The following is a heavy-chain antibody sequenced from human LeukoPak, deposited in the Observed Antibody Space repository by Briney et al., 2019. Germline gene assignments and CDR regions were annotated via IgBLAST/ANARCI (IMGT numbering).Heavy chain of an antibody. V-gene: IGHV3-30*02. CDR3: AKGHTGGAFDI. J-gene: IGHJ3*02. D-gene: IGHD3-16*01. Sequence: GGSLRLSCAASGFTFSSYGMHWVRQAPGKGLEWVAFIRYDGSSKYYADSVKGRSTISRDNSKNTLYLQMNSLRAEDTAVYYCAKGHTGGAFDIWGQGTMVTVSS. CDR1: GFTFSSYG. CDR2: IRYDGSSK.